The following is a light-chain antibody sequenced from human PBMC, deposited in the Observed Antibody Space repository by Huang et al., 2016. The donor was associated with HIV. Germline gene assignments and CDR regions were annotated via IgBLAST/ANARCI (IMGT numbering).Light chain of an antibody. V-gene: IGKV4-1*01. Sequence: DIVLTQSPDSLAVSLGERATIYCKSSQSILYTSNNHNFLGWYQQKPGQPPKLLIHWGSARLPGVPDRFSAGGSGTDFSLTISSLQTEDVTVYYCQQYYRTPWTFGQGTKVEIK. CDR3: QQYYRTPWT. CDR1: QSILYTSNNHNF. CDR2: WGS. J-gene: IGKJ1*01.